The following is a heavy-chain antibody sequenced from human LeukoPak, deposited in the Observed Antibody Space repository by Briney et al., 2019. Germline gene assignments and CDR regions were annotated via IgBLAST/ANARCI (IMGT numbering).Heavy chain of an antibody. Sequence: PGGXLRLSCAASGFTFSSYAMSWVGQAPGKGLEWVSAISGSGGSTYYADSVKGRFTISRDNSKNTLYLQMNSLRAEDTAVYYCAKDIMVENYYDSSGYYPYWGQGTLVTVSS. CDR1: GFTFSSYA. J-gene: IGHJ4*02. D-gene: IGHD3-22*01. CDR3: AKDIMVENYYDSSGYYPY. V-gene: IGHV3-23*01. CDR2: ISGSGGST.